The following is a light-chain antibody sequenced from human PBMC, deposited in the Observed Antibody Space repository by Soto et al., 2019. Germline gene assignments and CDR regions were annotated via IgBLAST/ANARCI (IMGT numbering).Light chain of an antibody. J-gene: IGKJ4*01. CDR3: QHYGTTPLT. V-gene: IGKV3-20*01. CDR1: QSVSSSY. Sequence: EVVLTQSPGTLSLSPGERATLPCRASQSVSSSYFAWYQQKPGQAPRLLIYGASSRATGIPDRFSGSGSGTDFTLTIDRLEPEDFAVYHCQHYGTTPLTFGGGTKVDIK. CDR2: GAS.